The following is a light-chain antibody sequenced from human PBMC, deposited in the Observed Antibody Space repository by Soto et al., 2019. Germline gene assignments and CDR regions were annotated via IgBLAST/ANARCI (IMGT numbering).Light chain of an antibody. Sequence: LTHCPDTLCFFPGECRTLSCRASQSVGSTLNWYQQRPGQAPRLLIYDASNRATGIPDRFSGSGSGTDFTLTISRLEPEDFAVYYCQQYGSSGTFGQGSKVDIK. CDR1: QSVGST. CDR3: QQYGSSGT. CDR2: DAS. J-gene: IGKJ1*01. V-gene: IGKV3-20*01.